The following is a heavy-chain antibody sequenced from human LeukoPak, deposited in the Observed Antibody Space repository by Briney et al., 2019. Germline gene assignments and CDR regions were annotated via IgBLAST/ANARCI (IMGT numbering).Heavy chain of an antibody. CDR1: GVTFSPYW. J-gene: IGHJ4*02. CDR2: IKHDGTEQ. Sequence: GGSLRLSCAGSGVTFSPYWMTWVRQAPGKGPEWVANIKHDGTEQYYVDSVKGRFTISRDNAKNSLYLQMNSLRVDDTAVYYCARCRWLLLPMYYFDYWGQGTLVTVSS. CDR3: ARCRWLLLPMYYFDY. V-gene: IGHV3-7*01. D-gene: IGHD2-15*01.